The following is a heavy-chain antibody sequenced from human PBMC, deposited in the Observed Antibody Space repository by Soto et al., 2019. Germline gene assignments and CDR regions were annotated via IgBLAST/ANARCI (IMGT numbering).Heavy chain of an antibody. V-gene: IGHV1-69*12. Sequence: QVQLVQSGAEVKKPGSSVKVSCKASGGSLSNYGISWVRQAPGQGLEWMGAIIPVFGTPNYAQKFQDRVTLPAXEXTXTXXMEVRSLTSEDTAVYYCARGDATKIVVTTYYAMDVWGQGTTVTVSS. CDR2: IIPVFGTP. J-gene: IGHJ6*02. CDR1: GGSLSNYG. CDR3: ARGDATKIVVTTYYAMDV. D-gene: IGHD3-22*01.